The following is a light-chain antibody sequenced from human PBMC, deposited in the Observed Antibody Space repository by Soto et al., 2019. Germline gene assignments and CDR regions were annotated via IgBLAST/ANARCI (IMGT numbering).Light chain of an antibody. CDR3: QQYGNSWT. CDR2: GAS. V-gene: IGKV3-20*01. J-gene: IGKJ1*01. Sequence: EIVMTQSPAALSVSPGERATLSCRASQSVSSNLAWYQQKPGQAPRLLIYGASSRATGIPDRFSGSGSGTDFTLTIGRLEPEDFAVYYCQQYGNSWTFGQGTKV. CDR1: QSVSSN.